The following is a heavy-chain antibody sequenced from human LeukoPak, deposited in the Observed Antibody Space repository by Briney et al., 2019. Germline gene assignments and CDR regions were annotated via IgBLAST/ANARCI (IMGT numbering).Heavy chain of an antibody. V-gene: IGHV4-39*07. J-gene: IGHJ4*02. CDR2: IYYSGST. Sequence: SETLSLTCTVSGGSISSSSYYWGWIRQPPGKGLEWIGSIYYSGSTYYNPSLKSRVTISVDTSKNQFSLKLSSVTAADTAVYYCARGADPYYDSSGYEWMYWGQGTLVTVSS. CDR1: GGSISSSSYY. CDR3: ARGADPYYDSSGYEWMY. D-gene: IGHD3-22*01.